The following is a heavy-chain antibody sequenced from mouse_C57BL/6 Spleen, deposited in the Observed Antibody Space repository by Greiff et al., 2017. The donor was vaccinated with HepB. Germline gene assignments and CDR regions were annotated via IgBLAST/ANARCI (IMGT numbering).Heavy chain of an antibody. CDR3: ARRERRYGFAY. D-gene: IGHD1-1*01. V-gene: IGHV1-55*01. J-gene: IGHJ3*01. Sequence: QVQLQQPGAELVKPGASVKMSCKASGYTFTSYWITWVKQRPGQGLEWIGDIYPGSGSTNYNEKFKSKATLTVDISSSTAYMQLSSLTSEDSAVYYCARRERRYGFAYWGQGTLVTVSA. CDR2: IYPGSGST. CDR1: GYTFTSYW.